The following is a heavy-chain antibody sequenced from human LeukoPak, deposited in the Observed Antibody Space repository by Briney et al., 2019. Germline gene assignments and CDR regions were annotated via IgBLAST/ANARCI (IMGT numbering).Heavy chain of an antibody. CDR2: INPTSGRT. CDR1: TYIFNKYY. CDR3: ASGGEFRGSAFDI. V-gene: IGHV1-46*02. Sequence: ASVTVSCKASTYIFNKYYIHWVRQAPGRGLEWMGIINPTSGRTSYAQNFQARVTMTRDMSTNTMYLDLSSLKSDDTAVYYCASGGEFRGSAFDIWGQGTTVIVSS. D-gene: IGHD3-10*01. J-gene: IGHJ3*02.